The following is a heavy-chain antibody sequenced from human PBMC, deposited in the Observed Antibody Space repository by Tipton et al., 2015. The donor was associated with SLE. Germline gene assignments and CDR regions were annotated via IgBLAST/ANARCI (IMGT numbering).Heavy chain of an antibody. Sequence: QSGAEVKKPGASMKVSCKASGYTSTDYYIHWVRQVPGQGLEWMGIIIPSGGSTNYAQKFQGRVTMTRDTSTSTVYMELSSPTSEDTAVYYCVRELVGGHFDYWGQGTLVTVSS. CDR2: IIPSGGST. CDR3: VRELVGGHFDY. CDR1: GYTSTDYY. J-gene: IGHJ4*02. V-gene: IGHV1-46*01. D-gene: IGHD3-16*01.